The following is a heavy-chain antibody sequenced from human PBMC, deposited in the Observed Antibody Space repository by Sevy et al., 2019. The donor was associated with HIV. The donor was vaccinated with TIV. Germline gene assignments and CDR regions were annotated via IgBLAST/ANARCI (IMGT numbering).Heavy chain of an antibody. CDR3: AKDLYYDNSLFDY. D-gene: IGHD3-22*01. J-gene: IGHJ4*02. Sequence: GGSLRLSCVASEFRLSNYVMNWVRQAPGKGLEWVSGISGSGGSSYYADSVKGRFTISRDNSKNTLYLQMNSLRAEDTAMYYCAKDLYYDNSLFDYWGQAILVTVSS. V-gene: IGHV3-23*01. CDR1: EFRLSNYV. CDR2: ISGSGGSS.